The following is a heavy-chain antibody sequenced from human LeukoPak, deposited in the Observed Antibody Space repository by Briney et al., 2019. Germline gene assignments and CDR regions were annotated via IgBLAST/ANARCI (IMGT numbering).Heavy chain of an antibody. Sequence: KPSETLSLTCTVSGGSISSSSYCWGWIRQPPGKGLEWIGSIYYSGSTYYNPSLKSRVTISVDTSKNQFSLKLSSMTAADTAVYYCARANYYGSGSFDYWGQGTLVTVSS. CDR1: GGSISSSSYC. CDR3: ARANYYGSGSFDY. D-gene: IGHD3-10*01. V-gene: IGHV4-39*07. CDR2: IYYSGST. J-gene: IGHJ4*02.